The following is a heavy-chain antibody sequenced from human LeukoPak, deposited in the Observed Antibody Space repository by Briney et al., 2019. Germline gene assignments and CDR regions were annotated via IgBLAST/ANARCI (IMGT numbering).Heavy chain of an antibody. CDR2: ISGYNGNT. Sequence: ASVKVSCKTSGYTFTNHGISWVRQAPGQGREWMGWISGYNGNTNYVQKFRGRVTMTTDTSTSTAYMELRSLSSDDTALYYCARDLSLGRQDEGEPCDYWGQGTLVTVSS. CDR3: ARDLSLGRQDEGEPCDY. V-gene: IGHV1-18*01. D-gene: IGHD1-14*01. CDR1: GYTFTNHG. J-gene: IGHJ4*02.